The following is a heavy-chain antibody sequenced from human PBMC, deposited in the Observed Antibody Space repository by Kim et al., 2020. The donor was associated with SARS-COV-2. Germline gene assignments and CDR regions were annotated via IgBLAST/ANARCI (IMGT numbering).Heavy chain of an antibody. CDR2: INNDGSST. J-gene: IGHJ4*02. CDR1: GFTFSNHW. V-gene: IGHV3-74*01. D-gene: IGHD1-7*01. Sequence: GGSLRLSCAASGFTFSNHWMHWVRQVPGKGLVWVARINNDGSSTSYGDSLKGRFTISRDNAKNTLYLQMNSLRAEDTAVFYCARDLTGNSDSSFDHWGQGTLVTVSS. CDR3: ARDLTGNSDSSFDH.